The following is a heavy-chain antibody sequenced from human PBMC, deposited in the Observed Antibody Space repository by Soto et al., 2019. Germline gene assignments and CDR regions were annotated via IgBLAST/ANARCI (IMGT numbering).Heavy chain of an antibody. V-gene: IGHV3-9*01. CDR3: VGGRWFD. D-gene: IGHD2-15*01. CDR1: GYSFEEYS. Sequence: EVQLVESGGDMVQPGRSLKLSCVGSGYSFEEYSMHWVRQAPGKGLEWVSGISWNGNFTGYADSVKGRFTISIDNAKNSLFLQMRSLSLEDTALYYCVGGRWFDWGQGTLVTVSS. J-gene: IGHJ4*02. CDR2: ISWNGNFT.